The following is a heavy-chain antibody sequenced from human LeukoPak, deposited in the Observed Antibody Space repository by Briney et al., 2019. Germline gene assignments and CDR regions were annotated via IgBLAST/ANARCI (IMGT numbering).Heavy chain of an antibody. V-gene: IGHV3-23*01. Sequence: GGSLRLSCAASGFTFSGYAMSWVRQAPGKGLEWVSAISGSGGSTYYADSVKGRFTISRDNSKNTLYLQMNSLRAEDTAVYYCAKDSDYDSSGYYPYFDYWGQGTLLTVSS. D-gene: IGHD3-22*01. CDR2: ISGSGGST. J-gene: IGHJ4*02. CDR1: GFTFSGYA. CDR3: AKDSDYDSSGYYPYFDY.